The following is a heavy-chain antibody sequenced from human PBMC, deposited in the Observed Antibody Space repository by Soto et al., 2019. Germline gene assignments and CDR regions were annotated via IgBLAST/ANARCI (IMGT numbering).Heavy chain of an antibody. CDR3: ARLASDASCFKVYGDDAFDL. Sequence: SETLSLTCTVSGGSISDNDYYWSWIRQPPGKGLEWIGTISHTVTAYYNPSLESRVAVSVGTSENQFSLNLSSVTAADTAVYYCARLASDASCFKVYGDDAFDLWGQGTMVTVSS. CDR2: ISHTVTA. D-gene: IGHD4-17*01. CDR1: GGSISDNDYY. J-gene: IGHJ3*01. V-gene: IGHV4-39*01.